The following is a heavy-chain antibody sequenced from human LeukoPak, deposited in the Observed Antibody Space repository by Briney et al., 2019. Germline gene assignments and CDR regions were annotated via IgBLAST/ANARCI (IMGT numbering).Heavy chain of an antibody. CDR1: GFSFSSYW. CDR3: SSQPAVIDLDF. Sequence: PGGSLSLSCAASGFSFSSYWMTWVRQVPGKGLEWVANIKPDGSGKHYVDSVKGRFTISRDNAKSSLYLQMDSLRVEDTAVYYCSSQPAVIDLDFWGQGALVTVSS. D-gene: IGHD2/OR15-2a*01. V-gene: IGHV3-7*01. CDR2: IKPDGSGK. J-gene: IGHJ4*02.